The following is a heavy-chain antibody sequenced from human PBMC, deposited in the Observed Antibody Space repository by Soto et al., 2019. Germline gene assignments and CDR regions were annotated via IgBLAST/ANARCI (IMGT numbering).Heavy chain of an antibody. CDR3: ARASHDRGIQLSPVYYYYGMDV. CDR2: INTNTGNP. Sequence: ASVKVSCKASGYTFTSYAMNWVRRAPGQGLEWMGWINTNTGNPTYAQGFTGRFVFSLDTSVSTAYLQICSLKAEDTAVYYCARASHDRGIQLSPVYYYYGMDVWGQGTTVTVSS. CDR1: GYTFTSYA. V-gene: IGHV7-4-1*01. D-gene: IGHD5-18*01. J-gene: IGHJ6*02.